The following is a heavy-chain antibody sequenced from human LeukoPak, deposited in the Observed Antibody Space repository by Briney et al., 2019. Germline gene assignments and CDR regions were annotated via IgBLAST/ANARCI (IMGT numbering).Heavy chain of an antibody. CDR3: AKDHSLAAAGDYFDY. J-gene: IGHJ4*02. CDR1: GFTFSNSG. CDR2: ISYDGRNK. Sequence: PGRSLGLSCAASGFTFSNSGMHWVRQAPGKGLEWVAVISYDGRNKYYTDSVKGRFTISRDNSKNPGYLQMNSLRAEDTAVYYCAKDHSLAAAGDYFDYWGQGTLVTVSS. D-gene: IGHD6-25*01. V-gene: IGHV3-30*18.